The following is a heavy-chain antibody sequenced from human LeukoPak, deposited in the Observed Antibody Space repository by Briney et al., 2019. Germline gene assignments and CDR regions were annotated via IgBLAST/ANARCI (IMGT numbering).Heavy chain of an antibody. CDR3: ARDDCSGGSCYWIH. CDR2: ISSSSSYV. V-gene: IGHV3-21*01. CDR1: GFTFRDYT. D-gene: IGHD2-15*01. Sequence: GGSRRLSCAASGFTFRDYTMNWVRQAPGKGLEWVSSISSSSSYVYYADSVKGRFTISRDNAKNSLYLQMNSLRAEDTAVYYCARDDCSGGSCYWIHWGQGTLVTVSS. J-gene: IGHJ4*02.